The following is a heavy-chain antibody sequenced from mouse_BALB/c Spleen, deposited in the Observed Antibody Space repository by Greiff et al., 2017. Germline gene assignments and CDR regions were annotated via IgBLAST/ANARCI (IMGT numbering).Heavy chain of an antibody. CDR3: ARAGDGPKRAMDY. V-gene: IGHV1-54*03. CDR2: INPGSGGT. J-gene: IGHJ4*01. D-gene: IGHD2-3*01. CDR1: GYAFTNYL. Sequence: QVHVKQSGAELVRPGTSVKVSCKAFGYAFTNYLIEWVKQRPGQGLEWIGVINPGSGGTNYNEKFKGKATLTADKSSSTAYMQLSSLTSDDSAVYFCARAGDGPKRAMDYWGQGTSVTVSS.